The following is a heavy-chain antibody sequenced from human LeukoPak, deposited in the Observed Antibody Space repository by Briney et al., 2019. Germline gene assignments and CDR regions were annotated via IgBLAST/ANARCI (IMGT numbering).Heavy chain of an antibody. CDR2: INPNSGGT. V-gene: IGHV1-2*04. J-gene: IGHJ3*02. CDR3: AREGPQLVRSKGDAFDI. Sequence: ASVKVSCKASGYTFTGYYMHWVRLAPGQGLEWMGWINPNSGGTNYAQKLQGWVTMTRDTSISTAYMELSRLRSDDTAVYYCAREGPQLVRSKGDAFDIWGQGTMVTVSS. CDR1: GYTFTGYY. D-gene: IGHD6-13*01.